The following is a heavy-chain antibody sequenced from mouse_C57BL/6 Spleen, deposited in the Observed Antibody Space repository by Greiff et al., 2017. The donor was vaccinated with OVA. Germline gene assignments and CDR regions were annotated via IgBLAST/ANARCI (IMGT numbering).Heavy chain of an antibody. J-gene: IGHJ2*01. D-gene: IGHD2-4*01. CDR3: ARMGDDYDGY. V-gene: IGHV1-52*01. CDR2: IDPSDSET. CDR1: GYTFTSYW. Sequence: QVHVKQPGAELVRPGSSVKLSCKASGYTFTSYWMHWVKQRPIQGLEWIGNIDPSDSETHYNQKFKDKATLTVDKSSSTAYMQLSSLTSEDSAVYYCARMGDDYDGYWGQGTTLTVSS.